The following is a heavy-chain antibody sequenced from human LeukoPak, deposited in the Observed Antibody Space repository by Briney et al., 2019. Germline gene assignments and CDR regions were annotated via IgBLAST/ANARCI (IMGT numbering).Heavy chain of an antibody. D-gene: IGHD3-22*01. V-gene: IGHV1-2*02. J-gene: IGHJ4*02. CDR2: VNPNSGGT. Sequence: ASVKVSCKASGYTFTSYDINWVRQATGQGLEWMGWVNPNSGGTNYAQKFQGRVTMTRGTSISTAYMELSRLRSDDTAVYYCARDLHSLGYYDGWGQGTLVTVSS. CDR3: ARDLHSLGYYDG. CDR1: GYTFTSYD.